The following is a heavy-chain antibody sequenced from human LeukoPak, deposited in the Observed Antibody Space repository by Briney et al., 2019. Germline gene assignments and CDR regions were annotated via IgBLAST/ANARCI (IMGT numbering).Heavy chain of an antibody. CDR3: ARGGIAARFPLLDFDY. CDR1: GYTFTGYY. CDR2: INPNSGGT. V-gene: IGHV1-2*02. Sequence: GASVKVSCKASGYTFTGYYMHWVRQAPGQGLEWMGWINPNSGGTNYAQKFQGRVTMTRDTSISTAYMELSRLRSDDTAVYYCARGGIAARFPLLDFDYWGQGTLVTVSS. D-gene: IGHD6-6*01. J-gene: IGHJ4*02.